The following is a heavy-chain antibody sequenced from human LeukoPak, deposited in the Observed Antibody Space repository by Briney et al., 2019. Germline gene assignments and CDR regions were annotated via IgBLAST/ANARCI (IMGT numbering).Heavy chain of an antibody. V-gene: IGHV4-34*01. Sequence: SETLSLTCAVFGGSFSGYYWSWIRQPPGKGLEWIGEINHSGSTYYNPSLKSRVTVSVDTSKNQFSLKLSSVTAADTAVYYCARALQDIVVVPAAAFDYWGQGTLVTVSS. D-gene: IGHD2-2*01. CDR2: INHSGST. CDR1: GGSFSGYY. CDR3: ARALQDIVVVPAAAFDY. J-gene: IGHJ4*02.